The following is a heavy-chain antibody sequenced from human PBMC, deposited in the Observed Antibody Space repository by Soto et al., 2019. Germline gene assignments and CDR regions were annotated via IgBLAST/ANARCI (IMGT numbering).Heavy chain of an antibody. J-gene: IGHJ5*02. Sequence: GLPMRISCEAFGCRFRTFWVGRVRKMHGKGLEWVGLIYAANSETRYSPSFQGQVTLSVDKSSNTAYLQWSSLKASDTAIYYCGRHPPTPAHNGYLDPFGQGTLVTVSS. D-gene: IGHD1-7*01. CDR2: IYAANSET. CDR1: GCRFRTFW. CDR3: GRHPPTPAHNGYLDP. V-gene: IGHV5-51*01.